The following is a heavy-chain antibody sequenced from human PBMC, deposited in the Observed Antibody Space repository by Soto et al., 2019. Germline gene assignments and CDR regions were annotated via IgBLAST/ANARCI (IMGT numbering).Heavy chain of an antibody. CDR1: GFTFNSYW. Sequence: EVQLVEAGGGLVQPGGSLRLSCAASGFTFNSYWMHWVRQAPGKGLVWVSRINNDGSITNYVDSVEGRFTISRDNAKKTLYLKMNSLGAEDTDVYYCARAGPARCSGTNCLAYSPDVWGKGTTVTVSS. V-gene: IGHV3-74*01. CDR3: ARAGPARCSGTNCLAYSPDV. D-gene: IGHD2-2*01. CDR2: INNDGSIT. J-gene: IGHJ6*04.